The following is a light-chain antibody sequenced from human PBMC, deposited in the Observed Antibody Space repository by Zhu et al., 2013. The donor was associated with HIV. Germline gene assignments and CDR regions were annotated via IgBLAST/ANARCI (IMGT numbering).Light chain of an antibody. CDR3: AAWDDSLGGLVV. V-gene: IGLV1-44*01. CDR2: NVS. Sequence: QSVLTQPPSASGTPGQKVTISCSGSSSNFGRNTVTWYQQVPGTAPKLLIYNVSQRPSGVPDRFSGSKSGTSASLAISGLQSEDEATYYCAAWDDSLGGLVVFGGGTKLTVL. CDR1: SSNFGRNT. J-gene: IGLJ2*01.